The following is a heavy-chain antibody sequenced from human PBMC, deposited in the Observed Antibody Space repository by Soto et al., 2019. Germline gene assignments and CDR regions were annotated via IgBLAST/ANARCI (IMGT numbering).Heavy chain of an antibody. V-gene: IGHV4-34*01. CDR1: GASLSDNY. CDR3: ARGRGAFDA. Sequence: PSETLSLTCAVYGASLSDNYCNWLRQPPGKGLEWIGEINHSGNTNYNPSLRSRVTISIDTSKNQLSLNQRSVSAADTAVYYCARGRGAFDAWGQGTPVTVSS. J-gene: IGHJ5*02. CDR2: INHSGNT.